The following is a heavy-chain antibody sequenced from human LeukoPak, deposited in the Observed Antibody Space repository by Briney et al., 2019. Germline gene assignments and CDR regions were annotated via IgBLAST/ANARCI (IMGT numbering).Heavy chain of an antibody. CDR1: GFTFSSSA. J-gene: IGHJ3*02. Sequence: GGSLKLSCAASGFTFSSSAMHWVRQASGKGLEWVGRIRSKANGYTTAYGASVKGRFTISRDDSQRATYVQMNSLKIEDTAVYYCTRLAGGDAFDIWGPGTMVTVSS. D-gene: IGHD2-15*01. CDR2: IRSKANGYTT. CDR3: TRLAGGDAFDI. V-gene: IGHV3-73*01.